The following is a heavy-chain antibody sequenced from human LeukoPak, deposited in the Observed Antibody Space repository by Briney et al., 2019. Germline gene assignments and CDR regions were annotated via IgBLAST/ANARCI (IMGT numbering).Heavy chain of an antibody. CDR2: INPNSGGT. V-gene: IGHV1-2*02. CDR3: ARNPGSSWYSFYYFDY. CDR1: GYTFTGYY. D-gene: IGHD6-13*01. J-gene: IGHJ4*02. Sequence: ASVKVSCKASGYTFTGYYMHWVRQAPGQGLGWMGWINPNSGGTNYAQKFQGRVTMTRDTSISTAYMELSRLRSDDTAVYYCARNPGSSWYSFYYFDYWGQGTLVTVSS.